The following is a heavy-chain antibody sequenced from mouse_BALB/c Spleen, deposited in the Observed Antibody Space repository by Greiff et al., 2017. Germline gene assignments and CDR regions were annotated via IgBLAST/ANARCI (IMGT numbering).Heavy chain of an antibody. CDR1: GYTFTDYN. V-gene: IGHV1S29*02. CDR3: ARDDDYDDYAMDY. J-gene: IGHJ4*01. Sequence: EVKVVESGPELVKPGASVKISCKASGYTFTDYNMHWVKQSHGKSLEWIGYIYPYNGGTGYNQKFKSKATLTVDNSSSTAYMELRSLTSEDSAVYYCARDDDYDDYAMDYWGQGTSVTVSS. D-gene: IGHD2-4*01. CDR2: IYPYNGGT.